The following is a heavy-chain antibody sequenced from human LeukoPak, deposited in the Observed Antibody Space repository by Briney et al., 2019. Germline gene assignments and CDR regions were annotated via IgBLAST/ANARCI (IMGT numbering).Heavy chain of an antibody. D-gene: IGHD4-11*01. J-gene: IGHJ6*02. CDR1: GGSISSGGYY. V-gene: IGHV4-31*11. CDR3: ARDRSDDYSEGLPYYYYGMDV. CDR2: IYYSGST. Sequence: SQTLSLTCAVSGGSISSGGYYWSWIRQHPGKGLEWIGYIYYSGSTYYNPSLKSRVTISVDTSKNQFSLKLSSVTAADTAVYYCARDRSDDYSEGLPYYYYGMDVWGQGTTVTVSS.